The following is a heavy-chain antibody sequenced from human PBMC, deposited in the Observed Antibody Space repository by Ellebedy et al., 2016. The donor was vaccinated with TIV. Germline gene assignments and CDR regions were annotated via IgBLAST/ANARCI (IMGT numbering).Heavy chain of an antibody. J-gene: IGHJ3*02. V-gene: IGHV3-48*04. CDR2: ISGSSSTI. D-gene: IGHD2-21*02. CDR3: ARDPTYCGDDCSWPYGPSAFDI. CDR1: GFTFSSYS. Sequence: GGSLRLSCAASGFTFSSYSMNWVRQAPGKGLEWVSYISGSSSTIYYTGSVKGRFTISRDNAKNSLYLQMKSLSADDTAVYYCARDPTYCGDDCSWPYGPSAFDIWGQGAMVTVSS.